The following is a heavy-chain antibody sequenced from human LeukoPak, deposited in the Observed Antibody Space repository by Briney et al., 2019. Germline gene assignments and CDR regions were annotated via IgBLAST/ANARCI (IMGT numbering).Heavy chain of an antibody. Sequence: PGGSLRLSCAASGFNFIDYSMNWVRQAPGKGLEWISYIGFSSGNTKYADSVKGRFTISRDKARNSLYLQMTSLRVEDTAVYYCARDHRYAFDNWGHGTLVTVSS. CDR1: GFNFIDYS. CDR2: IGFSSGNT. D-gene: IGHD5-12*01. CDR3: ARDHRYAFDN. J-gene: IGHJ4*01. V-gene: IGHV3-48*01.